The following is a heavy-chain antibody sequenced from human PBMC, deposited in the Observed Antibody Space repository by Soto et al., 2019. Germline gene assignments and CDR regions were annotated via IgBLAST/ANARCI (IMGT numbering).Heavy chain of an antibody. V-gene: IGHV4-39*01. CDR1: GGSISSSSYY. Sequence: PSETLSLTCTVSGGSISSSSYYWGWIRQPPGKGLEWIGSIYYSGSTYYNPSLKSRVTISVDTSKNQFSLKLSSVTAADTAVYYCARHFWFGGLGWFDPWGQGTLVTVS. J-gene: IGHJ5*02. D-gene: IGHD3-10*01. CDR2: IYYSGST. CDR3: ARHFWFGGLGWFDP.